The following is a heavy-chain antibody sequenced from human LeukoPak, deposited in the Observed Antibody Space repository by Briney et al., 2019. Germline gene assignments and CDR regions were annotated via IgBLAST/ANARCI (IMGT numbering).Heavy chain of an antibody. J-gene: IGHJ5*02. CDR3: ATTKSKRRCSGGSCYSRWFDP. CDR2: FDPEDSET. CDR1: GYTLTELS. Sequence: GASVKVSCKVSGYTLTELSMHWVRQAPGKGLEWMGGFDPEDSETIYAQKFQGRVTMTEDTSTDTAYMELSSLRSEDTAVYYCATTKSKRRCSGGSCYSRWFDPWGQGTLVTVSS. D-gene: IGHD2-15*01. V-gene: IGHV1-24*01.